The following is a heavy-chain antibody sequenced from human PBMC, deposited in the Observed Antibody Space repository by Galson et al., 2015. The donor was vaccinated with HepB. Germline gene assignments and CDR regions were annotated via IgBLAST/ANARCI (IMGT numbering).Heavy chain of an antibody. Sequence: SVKVSCKASGYTFTGYYMHWVRQAPGQGLEWMGRINPNSGGTNYAQKFQGRVTMTRDTSISTAYMELSRLRSDDMAVYYCARSSSGWDWGIDYWGQGTLVTVSS. D-gene: IGHD6-19*01. CDR2: INPNSGGT. CDR3: ARSSSGWDWGIDY. J-gene: IGHJ4*02. V-gene: IGHV1-2*06. CDR1: GYTFTGYY.